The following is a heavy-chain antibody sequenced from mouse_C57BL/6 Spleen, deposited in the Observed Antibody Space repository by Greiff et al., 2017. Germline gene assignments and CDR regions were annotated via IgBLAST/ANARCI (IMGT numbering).Heavy chain of an antibody. CDR1: GYTFTDYY. D-gene: IGHD1-1*01. Sequence: VQLQQSGPVLVKPGASVKMSCKASGYTFTDYYMNWVKQSHGKSLEWIGVINPYNGGTSYNQKFKGKATLTVDKSSSTAYMELNSLTSEDSAVYYCARRTTDGAMDYWGQGTSVTVSS. CDR3: ARRTTDGAMDY. V-gene: IGHV1-19*01. CDR2: INPYNGGT. J-gene: IGHJ4*01.